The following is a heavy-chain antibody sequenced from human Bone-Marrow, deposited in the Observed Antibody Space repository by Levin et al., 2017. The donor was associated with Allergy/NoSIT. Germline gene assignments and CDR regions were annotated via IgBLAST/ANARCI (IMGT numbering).Heavy chain of an antibody. J-gene: IGHJ6*02. Sequence: PSETLSLTCSLSGGSISSYYWNWIRQPAGKGLEWIGRIYSRGTINYNPSLKGRATISVDTSKNEFSLKLSSVTAADTAVYFCARWDQEEGDYYYGMDVWGQGTTVTVSS. D-gene: IGHD1-26*01. CDR3: ARWDQEEGDYYYGMDV. CDR2: IYSRGTI. CDR1: GGSISSYY. V-gene: IGHV4-4*07.